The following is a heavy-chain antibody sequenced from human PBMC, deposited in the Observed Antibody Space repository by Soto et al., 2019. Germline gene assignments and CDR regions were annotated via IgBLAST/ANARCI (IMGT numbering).Heavy chain of an antibody. CDR1: GFTFSYYW. CDR2: IHSDGSST. Sequence: EVQLVESGGGLVQPGESLRLSCVASGFTFSYYWMHWVRQGPGKGLVWVSRIHSDGSSTTYADSVKGRFTISRDNAKNTLYLQMNGLSAEVTAVYYCATGDRGAFDMWGQWTVVTVSS. J-gene: IGHJ3*02. V-gene: IGHV3-74*01. D-gene: IGHD1-26*01. CDR3: ATGDRGAFDM.